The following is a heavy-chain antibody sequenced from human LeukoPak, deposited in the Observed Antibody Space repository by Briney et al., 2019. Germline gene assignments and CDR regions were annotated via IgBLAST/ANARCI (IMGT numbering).Heavy chain of an antibody. D-gene: IGHD2-2*01. CDR2: IYSGGST. CDR1: GFTVSSNY. CDR3: AKGESQPKYYFDR. V-gene: IGHV3-53*01. Sequence: GGSLRLPCAASGFTVSSNYMSWVRQAPGKGLEWVSVIYSGGSTYYADSVKGRFTISRDNSKNTLYLQMNSLRAEDTAVYYCAKGESQPKYYFDRWGQGVLVTVSS. J-gene: IGHJ4*02.